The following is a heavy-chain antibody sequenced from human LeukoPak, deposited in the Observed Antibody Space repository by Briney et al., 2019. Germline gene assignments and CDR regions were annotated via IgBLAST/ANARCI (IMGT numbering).Heavy chain of an antibody. CDR1: GYSFTGYY. J-gene: IGHJ4*02. CDR2: INPNSGGT. CDR3: ASSQVTTPAFDY. D-gene: IGHD4-17*01. Sequence: ASVKVSCKASGYSFTGYYMHWVRQAPGQGLEWMGWINPNSGGTNYAQRFQGRVAMTRDTSISTAYMELSSLRSEDTAVYYCASSQVTTPAFDYWGQGTLVTVSS. V-gene: IGHV1-2*02.